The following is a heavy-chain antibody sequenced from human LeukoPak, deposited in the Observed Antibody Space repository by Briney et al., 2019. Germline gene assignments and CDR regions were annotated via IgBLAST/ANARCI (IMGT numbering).Heavy chain of an antibody. CDR3: ATHRGYCSSTSCYRRPGWFDP. CDR1: GGSISSGGYS. J-gene: IGHJ5*02. Sequence: SETLSLTCAVSGGSISSGGYSWSWIRQPPGKGLEWIGYIYHSGSTYYNPSLKSRVTISVDTSKNQFSLKLSSVTAADTAVYYCATHRGYCSSTSCYRRPGWFDPWGQGTLVTVSS. V-gene: IGHV4-30-2*01. D-gene: IGHD2-2*02. CDR2: IYHSGST.